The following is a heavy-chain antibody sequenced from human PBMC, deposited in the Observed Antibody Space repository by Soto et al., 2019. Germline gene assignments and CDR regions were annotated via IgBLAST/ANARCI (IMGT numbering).Heavy chain of an antibody. V-gene: IGHV4-59*12. Sequence: SETLSLTCTVSGGSISSYYWSWIRQPPGKGLEWIGYIYYSGSTNYNPSLKSRVTISVDTSKNQFSLKLTSVAAADTAVYYCARDKITGLFDYWGQGTLVTVSS. D-gene: IGHD2-8*02. J-gene: IGHJ4*02. CDR2: IYYSGST. CDR1: GGSISSYY. CDR3: ARDKITGLFDY.